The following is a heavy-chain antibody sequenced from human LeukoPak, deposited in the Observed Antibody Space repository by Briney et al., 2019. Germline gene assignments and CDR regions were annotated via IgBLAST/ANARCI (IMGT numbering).Heavy chain of an antibody. V-gene: IGHV3-23*01. Sequence: PGAALRLSCAASGFTFSSYAMSWVRQAPGKGLEWVSAISGSGGSTYYPDSVNGRFTISRDNSKNTHYLQINGLRAGDTAVYYCAKERSDGYKPWYFVYWGQGTLVTVSS. D-gene: IGHD5-24*01. CDR3: AKERSDGYKPWYFVY. CDR2: ISGSGGST. CDR1: GFTFSSYA. J-gene: IGHJ4*02.